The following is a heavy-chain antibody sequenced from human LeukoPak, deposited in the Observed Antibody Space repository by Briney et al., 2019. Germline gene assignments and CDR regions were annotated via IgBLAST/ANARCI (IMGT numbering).Heavy chain of an antibody. CDR2: IYTSGST. D-gene: IGHD3-10*01. Sequence: SETLSLTCAVYGGSFSGYYWSWIRQPAGKGLEWIGRIYTSGSTNYNPSLKSRVTISVDTSKNQFSLKLSSVTAADTAVYYCARDHSYYYGSGTGQYGHYFDYWGQGTLVTVSS. CDR1: GGSFSGYY. J-gene: IGHJ4*02. CDR3: ARDHSYYYGSGTGQYGHYFDY. V-gene: IGHV4-4*07.